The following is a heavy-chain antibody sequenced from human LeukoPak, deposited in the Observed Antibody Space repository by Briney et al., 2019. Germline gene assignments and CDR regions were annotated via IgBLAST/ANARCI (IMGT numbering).Heavy chain of an antibody. Sequence: SETLSLTCAVSGGSVSSRGYYWSWIRQPPGKGLEWIAYIYYTGRTNYNPSLKSRVTISLDTSNSQFSLKLSSVTAADTAVYFCARGTMMVGPWGQGTLVTVSS. CDR2: IYYTGRT. V-gene: IGHV4-61*08. J-gene: IGHJ5*02. CDR3: ARGTMMVGP. D-gene: IGHD3-22*01. CDR1: GGSVSSRGYY.